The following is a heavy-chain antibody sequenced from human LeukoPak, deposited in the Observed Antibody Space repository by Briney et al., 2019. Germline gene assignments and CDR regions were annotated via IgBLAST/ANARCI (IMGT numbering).Heavy chain of an antibody. CDR2: ISYDGSNK. CDR3: ARHGSITMVRGRLRYYYMDV. J-gene: IGHJ6*03. CDR1: GFTFSSYA. Sequence: PGGSLRLSCAASGFTFSSYAMHWVRQAPGKGLEWVALISYDGSNKYYADSVKARFIISRDNSKNTVYLQMNSLRAEDTAVYYCARHGSITMVRGRLRYYYMDVWGKGTTVTISS. D-gene: IGHD3-10*01. V-gene: IGHV3-30*04.